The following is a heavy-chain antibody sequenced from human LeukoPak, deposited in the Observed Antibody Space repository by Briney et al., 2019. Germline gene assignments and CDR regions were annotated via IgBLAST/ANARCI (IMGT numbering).Heavy chain of an antibody. V-gene: IGHV5-51*01. CDR2: IYPGDSDT. J-gene: IGHJ4*02. CDR1: GYSFTSYW. D-gene: IGHD4-11*01. CDR3: ARRYSDCQIDY. Sequence: TPGESLKISCKGSGYSFTSYWIGWVRQMPGKGLEWMGIIYPGDSDTRYSPSFQGQVTISADKSIGTAYMQWSSLKASDTAMYYCARRYSDCQIDYWGQGTLVTVSS.